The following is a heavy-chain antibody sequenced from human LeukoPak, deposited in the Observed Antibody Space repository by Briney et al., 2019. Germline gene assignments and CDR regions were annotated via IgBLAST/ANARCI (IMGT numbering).Heavy chain of an antibody. CDR1: GFTLDSLA. CDR3: AKEYTPSSPLGELVS. J-gene: IGHJ4*02. D-gene: IGHD6-6*01. CDR2: IRHDETNE. Sequence: GGSLRLSCAVSGFTLDSLAMHWVRQAPGKGLEWVALIRHDETNEFYADGVQGRFTISRDTSKKIVYLQMNNLRAEDTALYYCAKEYTPSSPLGELVSWGQGTLVTVSS. V-gene: IGHV3-30*02.